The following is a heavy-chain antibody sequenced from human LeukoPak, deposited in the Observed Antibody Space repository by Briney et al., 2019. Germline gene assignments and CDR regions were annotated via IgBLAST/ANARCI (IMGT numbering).Heavy chain of an antibody. J-gene: IGHJ6*03. CDR1: GFTFDDYG. CDR2: INWNGGNT. V-gene: IGHV3-20*04. Sequence: GGSLRLSCAASGFTFDDYGMSWVRQAPGKGLEWVSGINWNGGNTVYVDSVKGRFTTSRDNAKNSLYLQMNSLRVEDTALYYCARALSNYVDYYYYYYMDVWGKGTTVTVS. CDR3: ARALSNYVDYYYYYYMDV. D-gene: IGHD4-11*01.